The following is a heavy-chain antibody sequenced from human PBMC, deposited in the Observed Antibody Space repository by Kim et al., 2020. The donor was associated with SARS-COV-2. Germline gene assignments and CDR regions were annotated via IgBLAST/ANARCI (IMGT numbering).Heavy chain of an antibody. CDR2: INHSGST. Sequence: SETLSLTCAVYGGSFSGYYWSWIRQPPGKGLEWIGEINHSGSTNYNPSLKSRVTISVDTSKNQFSLKLSSVTAADTAVYYCARGGPTTVTTPFYSYYYYMDAWGKGATVTVSS. CDR1: GGSFSGYY. CDR3: ARGGPTTVTTPFYSYYYYMDA. J-gene: IGHJ6*03. V-gene: IGHV4-34*01. D-gene: IGHD4-17*01.